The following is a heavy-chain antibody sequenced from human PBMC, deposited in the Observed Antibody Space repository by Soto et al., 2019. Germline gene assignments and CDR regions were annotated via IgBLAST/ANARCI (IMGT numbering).Heavy chain of an antibody. D-gene: IGHD3-22*01. V-gene: IGHV1-2*02. J-gene: IGHJ3*02. CDR3: ARITMIVVVNPDAFDI. CDR2: INPNSGGT. Sequence: ASVKVSCKASGYTFTGYYMHWVRQAPGQGLEWMGWINPNSGGTNYAQKFQGRVTMTRDTSISTAYMELSRLRSDDTAVYYCARITMIVVVNPDAFDIWGQGTIVTVSS. CDR1: GYTFTGYY.